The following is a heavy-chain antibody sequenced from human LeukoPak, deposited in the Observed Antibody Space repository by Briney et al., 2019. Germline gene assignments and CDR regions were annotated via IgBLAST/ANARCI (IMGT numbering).Heavy chain of an antibody. CDR2: IHIGRST. CDR3: AREISSAPIYYYYYMDV. V-gene: IGHV4-39*07. Sequence: NPSETLPLTCTVSGGSISSSAYHWGWIRQPPGKGLEWIGSIHIGRSTYYNPSLKSRVTISVDTSKNQFSLNLRSVTAADTAVYYCAREISSAPIYYYYYMDVWGKGTTVTVSS. CDR1: GGSISSSAYH. J-gene: IGHJ6*03.